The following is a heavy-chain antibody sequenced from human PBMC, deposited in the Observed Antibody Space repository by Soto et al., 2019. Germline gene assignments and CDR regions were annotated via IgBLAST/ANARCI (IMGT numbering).Heavy chain of an antibody. V-gene: IGHV1-18*01. J-gene: IGHJ3*02. Sequence: ASVKVSCKASGYTFTSYGISWVRQAPGQGLEWMGWISAYNGNTNYAQKLQGRVTMTTDTSTSTAYMELRSLRSDDTAVYYCAAAVAVAGPAAFDIWGQGTMVTVSS. CDR3: AAAVAVAGPAAFDI. D-gene: IGHD6-19*01. CDR1: GYTFTSYG. CDR2: ISAYNGNT.